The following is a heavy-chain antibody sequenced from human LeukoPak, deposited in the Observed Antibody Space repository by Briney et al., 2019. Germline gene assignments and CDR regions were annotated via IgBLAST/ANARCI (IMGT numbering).Heavy chain of an antibody. J-gene: IGHJ4*02. V-gene: IGHV4-59*08. CDR3: ARWGVGFSNNGFDY. CDR1: GGSISSYY. CDR2: IYYSGST. D-gene: IGHD2-8*01. Sequence: SETLSLTCTVSGGSISSYYWSWIRQPPGKGLEWIGYIYYSGSTNYNPSLKSRVTISVDTSKNQFSLNLSSVTAADTAVYYCARWGVGFSNNGFDYWGRGSLVTVSS.